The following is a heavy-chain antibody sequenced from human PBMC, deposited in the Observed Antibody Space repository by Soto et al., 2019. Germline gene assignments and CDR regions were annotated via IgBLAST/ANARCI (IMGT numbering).Heavy chain of an antibody. V-gene: IGHV2-5*02. CDR3: AHSPLFTGVLDY. J-gene: IGHJ4*02. CDR1: GFSLSTSGVG. D-gene: IGHD3-10*02. Sequence: QITLKESGPTLVKPTQTLTLTCTFSGFSLSTSGVGVGWIRQPPGKALEWLALIYWDDDKRYSPSLKSRLTIXQXXSKYQLVLTMTHMDPLDTATYYCAHSPLFTGVLDYWGQGTLVTVSS. CDR2: IYWDDDK.